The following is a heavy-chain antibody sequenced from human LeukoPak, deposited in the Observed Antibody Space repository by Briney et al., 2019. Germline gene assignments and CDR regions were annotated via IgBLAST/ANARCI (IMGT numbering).Heavy chain of an antibody. CDR3: AKDRALKSAFEY. Sequence: PGGSLRLSCAASGFTFSGYAMSWVRQAPGKGLEWVSTISGSGATTYYADSVKGRFTISRDNSKNTLYLQMKSLRAEDTAVYYCAKDRALKSAFEYWGQGTLVTVSS. V-gene: IGHV3-23*01. CDR1: GFTFSGYA. D-gene: IGHD3-10*01. CDR2: ISGSGATT. J-gene: IGHJ4*02.